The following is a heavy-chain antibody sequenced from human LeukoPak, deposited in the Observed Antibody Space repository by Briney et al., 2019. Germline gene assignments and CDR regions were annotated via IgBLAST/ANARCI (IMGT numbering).Heavy chain of an antibody. CDR1: GGXISGYY. Sequence: PSETLSLTCTVSGGXISGYYCSWIRQPPGKGLEWIGCIHYTGSTNYNPSLESRVTMSVDTSKNQFSLRLNSVTPGDTAVYYCSRVSLPANYASSGFYPSDYWGRGTLVTVSS. V-gene: IGHV4-59*01. D-gene: IGHD3-22*01. CDR2: IHYTGST. J-gene: IGHJ4*02. CDR3: SRVSLPANYASSGFYPSDY.